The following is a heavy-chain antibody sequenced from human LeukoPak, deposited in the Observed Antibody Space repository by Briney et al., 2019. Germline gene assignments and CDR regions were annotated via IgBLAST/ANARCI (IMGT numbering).Heavy chain of an antibody. V-gene: IGHV4-59*01. Sequence: SETLSLTCTVSGGSISSYYWSWIRQPPGKGLEWIGYIYYSGSTNYNPSLKSRVTISVDTSKNQFSLKLSAVTAADTAVYYCARLLASLVAADKSDYWGQGTLVTVSS. CDR3: ARLLASLVAADKSDY. CDR1: GGSISSYY. CDR2: IYYSGST. J-gene: IGHJ4*02. D-gene: IGHD6-13*01.